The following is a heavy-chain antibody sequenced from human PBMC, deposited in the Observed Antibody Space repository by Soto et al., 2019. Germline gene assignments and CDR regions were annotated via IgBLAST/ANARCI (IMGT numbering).Heavy chain of an antibody. V-gene: IGHV3-53*01. J-gene: IGHJ6*02. Sequence: PGGSLRLSCAASGLAVTSNYMSWVRQAPGKGLEWVSIVYSSGTTYYAGSVKGRFTFSRDKSKNTIYLQMRNLRAEDTAVYYCARVDTYDYYYSMDVWGQGTTVTVSS. CDR2: VYSSGTT. CDR1: GLAVTSNY. CDR3: ARVDTYDYYYSMDV. D-gene: IGHD5-18*01.